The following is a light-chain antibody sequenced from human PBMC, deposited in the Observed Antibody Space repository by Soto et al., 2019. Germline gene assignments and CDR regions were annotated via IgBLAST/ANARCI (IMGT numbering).Light chain of an antibody. J-gene: IGKJ1*01. V-gene: IGKV3-15*01. CDR1: QSVSRF. CDR3: QQYGSSPGT. Sequence: EIVMTQSPATLSVSPGERVTLSCRASQSVSRFLAWYQQRPGQAPRLLIYDTSTRATGVPARFSGSGSGTDFALTISRVEPEDFAIYFCQQYGSSPGTFGQGTKVEI. CDR2: DTS.